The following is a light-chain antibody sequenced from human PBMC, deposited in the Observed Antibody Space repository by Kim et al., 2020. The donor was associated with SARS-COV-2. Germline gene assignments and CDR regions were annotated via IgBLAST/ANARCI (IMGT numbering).Light chain of an antibody. CDR3: QQSYNTPYT. Sequence: DIQMTQSPSSLSASVGDRVTITCRASQSISSYLNWYQQKPGKAPKLLIYTASSLQSGVPSRFGGSGSGTDFTLTISSLQPEDFATYYCQQSYNTPYTFGQGTKLEI. J-gene: IGKJ2*01. CDR2: TAS. CDR1: QSISSY. V-gene: IGKV1-39*01.